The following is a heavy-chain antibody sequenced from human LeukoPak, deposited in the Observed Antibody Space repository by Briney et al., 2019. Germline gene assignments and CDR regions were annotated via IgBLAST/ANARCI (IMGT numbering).Heavy chain of an antibody. CDR2: IYHNGST. V-gene: IGHV4-38-2*01. J-gene: IGHJ3*02. CDR1: GYSISSGYY. D-gene: IGHD3-22*01. CDR3: ARPRDVIVVAIGRVPDAFDI. Sequence: SETLSLTCAVSGYSISSGYYWGWIRQPPGKGLEWIGSIYHNGSTFYNPSLKSRVTISVDSSKNQFSLKLNSVTAADTAVYYCARPRDVIVVAIGRVPDAFDIWGQGTMVTVSS.